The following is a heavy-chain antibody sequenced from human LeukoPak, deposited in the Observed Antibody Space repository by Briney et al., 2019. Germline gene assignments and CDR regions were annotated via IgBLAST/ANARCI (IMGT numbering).Heavy chain of an antibody. CDR3: ARVGGGYSIDY. Sequence: SETLSLTCAVYGGSFSGYYWSWIRQPPGKGLEWIGEINHSGSTYYNPSLKSRVTISVDRSKNQFSLKLSSVTAADTAVYYCARVGGGYSIDYWGQGTLVTVSS. D-gene: IGHD5-12*01. CDR2: INHSGST. J-gene: IGHJ4*02. CDR1: GGSFSGYY. V-gene: IGHV4-34*01.